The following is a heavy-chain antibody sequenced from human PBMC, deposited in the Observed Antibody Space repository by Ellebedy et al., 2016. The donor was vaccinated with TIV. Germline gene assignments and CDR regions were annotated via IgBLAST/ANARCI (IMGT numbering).Heavy chain of an antibody. V-gene: IGHV3-74*03. D-gene: IGHD5-18*01. CDR3: VRDAGYPGHDLYYDL. CDR2: CSIHESGT. J-gene: IGHJ2*01. Sequence: GESLKISCAVSGFTFSNYLMHWVRQAPGKGLEWVSRCSIHESGTSYADSVRGRFTSSRDNAKNALSLQMNSLTPDDTAVYYCVRDAGYPGHDLYYDLWGRGTLVAVSP. CDR1: GFTFSNYL.